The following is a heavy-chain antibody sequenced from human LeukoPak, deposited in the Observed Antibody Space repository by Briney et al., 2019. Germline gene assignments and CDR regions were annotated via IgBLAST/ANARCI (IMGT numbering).Heavy chain of an antibody. Sequence: GGSLRLSCAASGFTVSGTYMSWVRQAPGKGLEWASVIYSAGDTFSADSVKGRFTISRDNSKNTLYLQMNSLRVDDTAVYYCARGGSGCFDCWGQGTLVTVSS. V-gene: IGHV3-53*01. D-gene: IGHD6-19*01. CDR2: IYSAGDT. J-gene: IGHJ4*02. CDR1: GFTVSGTY. CDR3: ARGGSGCFDC.